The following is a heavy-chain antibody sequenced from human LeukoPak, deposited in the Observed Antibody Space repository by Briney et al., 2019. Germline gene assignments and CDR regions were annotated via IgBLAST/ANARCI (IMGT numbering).Heavy chain of an antibody. Sequence: GGSLRLSCAASGFTFSSYGMHWVRQAPGKGLEWVAVIWYDGSNKYYADSVKGRFTISRDNSKNTLYLQMNSLRAEDTAVYYCAKDQAAEYQLLWGDAFDIWGQGTMVTVSP. CDR1: GFTFSSYG. J-gene: IGHJ3*02. D-gene: IGHD2-2*01. CDR3: AKDQAAEYQLLWGDAFDI. V-gene: IGHV3-33*06. CDR2: IWYDGSNK.